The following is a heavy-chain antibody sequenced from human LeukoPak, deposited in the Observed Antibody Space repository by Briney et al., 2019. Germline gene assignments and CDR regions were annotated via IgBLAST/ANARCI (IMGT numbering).Heavy chain of an antibody. CDR3: AKGSAAMDF. D-gene: IGHD6-25*01. V-gene: IGHV3-23*01. CDR2: ISASKNII. CDR1: GITFSSYS. Sequence: GGSLRLSCAASGITFSSYSMTWIRQAPGKGLEWVSVISASKNIIQYAVSVKGRFIISRDNSNSTVYLQMNSLRADDTAVYYCAKGSAAMDFWGQGTLVTVSS. J-gene: IGHJ4*02.